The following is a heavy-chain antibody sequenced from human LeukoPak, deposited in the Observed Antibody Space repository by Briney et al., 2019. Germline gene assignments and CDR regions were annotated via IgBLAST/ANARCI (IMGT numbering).Heavy chain of an antibody. CDR3: ARDHNYAFDN. CDR1: GFPFIEYS. D-gene: IGHD1-1*01. J-gene: IGHJ4*02. V-gene: IGHV3-48*01. Sequence: GGSLRLSCTASGFPFIEYSMNWVRQAPGKGLEWISYIGIDSGNTKYADSVRGRFTISADKAKNSLYLQMNSLRVEDTAVYYCARDHNYAFDNWGQETLVSVAS. CDR2: IGIDSGNT.